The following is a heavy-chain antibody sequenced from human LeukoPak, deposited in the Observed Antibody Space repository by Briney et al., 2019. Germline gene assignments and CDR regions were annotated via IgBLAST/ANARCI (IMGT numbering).Heavy chain of an antibody. CDR3: ARGSSSSYYYYYGMDV. Sequence: PGGSLRLSCAASGVTLSSYAMSWARQAPGKGLEWVSGISSSGSGGNTYYADSVKGRFTISRDSSKNTLFLHMNTLRAEDTAVYYCARGSSSSYYYYYGMDVWGQGTTVTVSS. D-gene: IGHD6-13*01. V-gene: IGHV3-23*01. CDR1: GVTLSSYA. J-gene: IGHJ6*02. CDR2: ISSSGSGGNT.